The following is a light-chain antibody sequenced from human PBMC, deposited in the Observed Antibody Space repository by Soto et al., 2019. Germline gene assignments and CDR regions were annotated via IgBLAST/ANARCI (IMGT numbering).Light chain of an antibody. J-gene: IGKJ5*01. CDR1: QSVSSY. CDR2: DAS. V-gene: IGKV3-11*01. Sequence: EIMLTQSPATLSLSPGERATLSCRASQSVSSYLAWYQQKPGQAPRLLIYDASNRATGIPARFSGSGSGTEFTLTISSLQSEDFAVYYCQQRSNWPIPFGQGTRLEI. CDR3: QQRSNWPIP.